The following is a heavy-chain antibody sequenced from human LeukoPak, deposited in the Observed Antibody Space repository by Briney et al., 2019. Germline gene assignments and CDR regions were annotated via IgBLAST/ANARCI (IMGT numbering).Heavy chain of an antibody. CDR1: GFIFSSNY. J-gene: IGHJ4*02. D-gene: IGHD6-19*01. CDR3: ARWSYSSGWFIDY. Sequence: GGSLRLSCAASGFIFSSNYMSWVRQAPGKGLEWVANIKQDSSATAYVGSVKGRFTISRDNAKNSLYLQMNSLRAEDTAVYYCARWSYSSGWFIDYWGQGTLVTVSS. CDR2: IKQDSSAT. V-gene: IGHV3-7*01.